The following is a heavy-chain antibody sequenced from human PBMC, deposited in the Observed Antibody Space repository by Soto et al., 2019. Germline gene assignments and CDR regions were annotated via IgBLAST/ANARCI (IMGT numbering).Heavy chain of an antibody. CDR3: AKGRDSTLLRWQYFDN. Sequence: GGSLRLSCAVSGFTFSLFVMHWVRQAPGKGLEWVAFTSYEGRNKYYADSVKGRFTISRDNSRNTLSLQMDSLRPEDTAVYYCAKGRDSTLLRWQYFDNWGQGTQVTVSS. CDR2: TSYEGRNK. J-gene: IGHJ4*02. V-gene: IGHV3-30*18. CDR1: GFTFSLFV. D-gene: IGHD4-17*01.